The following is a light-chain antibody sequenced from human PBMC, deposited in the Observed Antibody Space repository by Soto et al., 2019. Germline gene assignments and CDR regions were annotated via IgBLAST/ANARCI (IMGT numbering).Light chain of an antibody. CDR3: NSYAGSNNLV. V-gene: IGLV2-8*01. J-gene: IGLJ2*01. Sequence: QSALTQLPSASGSPGQSVTISCTGTSSDVGAYNYVSWYQQHPGEVPKLLIYEVTQRPSGVPDRFSGSKSGNTASLTVSGLQAEDEADYYCNSYAGSNNLVFGGGTKLTVL. CDR2: EVT. CDR1: SSDVGAYNY.